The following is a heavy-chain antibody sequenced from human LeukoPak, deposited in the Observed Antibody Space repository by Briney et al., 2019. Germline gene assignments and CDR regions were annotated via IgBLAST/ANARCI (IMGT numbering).Heavy chain of an antibody. Sequence: SETLSLTCTVSGGSISSYYWGWIRQPAGKGLEWIGRIYTSGSTNYNPSLKSRVTMSVDTSKNQFSLKLSSVTAADTAVYYCARDRGRVPAAIIWFDPWGQGTLVTVSS. CDR1: GGSISSYY. V-gene: IGHV4-4*07. CDR3: ARDRGRVPAAIIWFDP. J-gene: IGHJ5*02. D-gene: IGHD2-2*01. CDR2: IYTSGST.